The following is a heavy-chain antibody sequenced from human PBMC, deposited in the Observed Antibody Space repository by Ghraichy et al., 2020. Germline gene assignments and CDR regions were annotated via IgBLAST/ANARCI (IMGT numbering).Heavy chain of an antibody. CDR2: TSRSGDTI. V-gene: IGHV3-48*03. Sequence: GGSLRLSCAASGFTFSSYEMNWVRQAPGKGLEWVSHTSRSGDTIYYADSVRGRFTISRDNAKNSLYPQMNSLRAEDTAVYYCAREPSVSGSYLDYWGQGALVTVSS. J-gene: IGHJ4*02. D-gene: IGHD1-26*01. CDR1: GFTFSSYE. CDR3: AREPSVSGSYLDY.